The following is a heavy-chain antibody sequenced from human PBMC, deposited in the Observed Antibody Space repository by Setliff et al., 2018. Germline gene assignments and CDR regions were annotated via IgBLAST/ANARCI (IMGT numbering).Heavy chain of an antibody. Sequence: NPSETLSLTCTVSGGSIRGYYWNWIRQSPGKGLEWIGYIYYRGSTNYNSSLKSRVTISIDMSTNQFSLKLTSATAADTAIYFCAAVGTAAGGGWFDPWGQGTQVTVSS. CDR1: GGSIRGYY. V-gene: IGHV4-59*01. D-gene: IGHD2-15*01. CDR3: AAVGTAAGGGWFDP. CDR2: IYYRGST. J-gene: IGHJ5*02.